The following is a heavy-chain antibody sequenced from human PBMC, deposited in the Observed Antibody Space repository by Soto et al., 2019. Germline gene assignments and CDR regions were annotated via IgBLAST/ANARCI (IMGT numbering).Heavy chain of an antibody. Sequence: GGSLRLSCAASGFTVSSNYMSWVRQAPGKGLEWVSVIYSGGSTYYADSVKGRFTISRDNSKNTLYLQMNSLRAEDTAVYYCARVGYYDILTRRKTLYGYLDVWGKGTTVTVSS. CDR2: IYSGGST. CDR1: GFTVSSNY. CDR3: ARVGYYDILTRRKTLYGYLDV. J-gene: IGHJ6*03. D-gene: IGHD3-9*01. V-gene: IGHV3-66*01.